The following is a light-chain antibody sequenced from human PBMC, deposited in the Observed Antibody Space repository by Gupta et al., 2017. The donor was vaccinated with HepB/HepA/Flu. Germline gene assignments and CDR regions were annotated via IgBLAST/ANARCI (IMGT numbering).Light chain of an antibody. J-gene: IGKJ4*02. Sequence: VLPQSPGTLSLSPGERATLSCTASQSVRSNYLAWYQHQAGQAPRLLIYGASGRATGIPDMFTGSGSGIVFTLTISRLAPEYFAFYYCQQYGCPPSFGEGTKVEIK. CDR2: GAS. CDR3: QQYGCPPS. CDR1: QSVRSNY. V-gene: IGKV3-20*01.